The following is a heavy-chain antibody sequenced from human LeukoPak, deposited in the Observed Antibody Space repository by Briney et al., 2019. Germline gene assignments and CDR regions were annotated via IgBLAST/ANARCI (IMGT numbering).Heavy chain of an antibody. J-gene: IGHJ6*02. CDR3: ARTWNPQKAYYGMDV. CDR1: GGTFSSYA. Sequence: SVKVSCKASGGTFSSYAIRCVRPAPGQGLEWMGRIIPILGIANYAQKFQGRVTITADKSTSTAYMELSSLSSEDTAVYYCARTWNPQKAYYGMDVWGQGTTVTVSS. CDR2: IIPILGIA. V-gene: IGHV1-69*04. D-gene: IGHD1-1*01.